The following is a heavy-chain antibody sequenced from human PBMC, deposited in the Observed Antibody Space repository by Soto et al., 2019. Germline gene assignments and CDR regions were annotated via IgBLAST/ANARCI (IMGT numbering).Heavy chain of an antibody. Sequence: QVQLQESGPGLVKPSETLSLTSTVSGGSVSSGSYYWSWIRQPPGKGLEWIGYIYYSGSTHYNPSLKSRVTISIDTPNNKFSLELSSVTAADTAVYFCARVQYSSSWDFDSWGQGTLVTVSS. D-gene: IGHD6-13*01. CDR1: GGSVSSGSYY. J-gene: IGHJ4*02. V-gene: IGHV4-61*01. CDR2: IYYSGST. CDR3: ARVQYSSSWDFDS.